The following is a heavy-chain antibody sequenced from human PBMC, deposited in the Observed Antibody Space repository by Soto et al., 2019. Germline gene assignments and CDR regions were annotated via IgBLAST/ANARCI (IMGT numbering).Heavy chain of an antibody. CDR2: MNPNSGNT. Sequence: QVQLVQSGAEVQKPGASVKVSCKASGYTFTSYDINWVRQATGQGLEWMGWMNPNSGNTGYAQKFQGRVTMTRNTSISTAYMELSSLRSEDTAVYYCARSWVFYCSSTSCYAENWFDPWGQGTLVTVSS. V-gene: IGHV1-8*01. CDR3: ARSWVFYCSSTSCYAENWFDP. J-gene: IGHJ5*02. D-gene: IGHD2-2*01. CDR1: GYTFTSYD.